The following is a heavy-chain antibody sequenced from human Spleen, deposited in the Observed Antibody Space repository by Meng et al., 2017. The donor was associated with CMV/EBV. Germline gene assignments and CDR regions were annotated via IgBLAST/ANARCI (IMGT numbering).Heavy chain of an antibody. CDR3: ARGRLYSTAGFDL. J-gene: IGHJ2*01. Sequence: QGRLQESGPGLGKPSETLSLTCTVPGGSISSYYSSWIRQPPGKGLKWIGYIYYSGSTNYNPSLKSRVTISVDTSKNQFSLKLSSVTAADTAVYYCARGRLYSTAGFDLWGRGTLVTVSS. D-gene: IGHD2-8*01. V-gene: IGHV4-59*01. CDR1: GGSISSYY. CDR2: IYYSGST.